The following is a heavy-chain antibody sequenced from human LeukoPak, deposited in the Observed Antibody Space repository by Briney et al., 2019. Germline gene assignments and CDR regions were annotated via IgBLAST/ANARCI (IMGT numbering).Heavy chain of an antibody. CDR1: GFTFTDYY. CDR3: ARTLRFLEWSRSGPYFQH. CDR2: ISNSGGNI. D-gene: IGHD3-3*01. Sequence: GGSLRLSCAASGFTFTDYYMTWIRQAPGKGLEWLSYISNSGGNIFYADSVKGRFTISRDNAKTSLYLQMNSLTAEDTAVYYCARTLRFLEWSRSGPYFQHWGQGTLLTVSS. J-gene: IGHJ1*01. V-gene: IGHV3-11*04.